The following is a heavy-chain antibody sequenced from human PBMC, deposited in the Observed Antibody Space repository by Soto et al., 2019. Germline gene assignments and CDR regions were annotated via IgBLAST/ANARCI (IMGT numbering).Heavy chain of an antibody. CDR2: IYYSGST. D-gene: IGHD5-12*01. J-gene: IGHJ3*02. CDR1: GGCISSGGYY. V-gene: IGHV4-31*03. Sequence: SETLSLTCTVSGGCISSGGYYWSWIRQHPGKGLEWIGYIYYSGSTYYNPSLKSRVTISVDTSKNQFSLKLSSVTAADTAVYYCARGLRDAFDIWGQRTMVPVSS. CDR3: ARGLRDAFDI.